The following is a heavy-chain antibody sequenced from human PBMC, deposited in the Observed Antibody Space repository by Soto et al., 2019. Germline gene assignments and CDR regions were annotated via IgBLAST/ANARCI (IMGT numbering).Heavy chain of an antibody. D-gene: IGHD2-15*01. J-gene: IGHJ5*02. CDR1: GFTFSSYS. Sequence: EVRLVESGGGLVQPGGSLRLSCAASGFTFSSYSMNWVRQAPGKGLEWVSYISSSSSTIYYADSVKGRFTISRDNAKNSLYLQMNSLRAEDTAVYYCAREVYDCSGGSCYSGWFDPWGQGTLVTVSS. CDR2: ISSSSSTI. CDR3: AREVYDCSGGSCYSGWFDP. V-gene: IGHV3-48*01.